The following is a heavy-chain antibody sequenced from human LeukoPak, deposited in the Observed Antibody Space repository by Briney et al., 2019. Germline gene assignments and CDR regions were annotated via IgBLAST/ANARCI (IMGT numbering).Heavy chain of an antibody. CDR1: DRSIGSYC. D-gene: IGHD2-21*01. Sequence: ASQSLSLTCTVADRSIGSYCWSWIRQPPGKGLEWIGSIYTSGNTNFNPSLKSRATISVDTSKDQLSLKLSSVTAADTAVYCCARLRAHQMAYEYFSLRGRGTLVTVSS. J-gene: IGHJ2*01. V-gene: IGHV4-4*09. CDR2: IYTSGNT. CDR3: ARLRAHQMAYEYFSL.